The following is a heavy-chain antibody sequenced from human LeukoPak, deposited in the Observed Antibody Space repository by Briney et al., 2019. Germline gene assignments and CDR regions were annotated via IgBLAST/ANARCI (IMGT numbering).Heavy chain of an antibody. V-gene: IGHV1-8*03. CDR2: MHPNNGDT. J-gene: IGHJ6*03. CDR1: GYTFTSYN. CDR3: ARELIVLEPAARRYNYYMDV. Sequence: ASVKVSCKASGYTFTSYNINWLRQAPGQGLEWMAWMHPNNGDTGYAQKFQDRVTVTSNTSISTAYMELRSLTSEDTAVYYCARELIVLEPAARRYNYYMDVWGIGTTVSVSS. D-gene: IGHD2-2*01.